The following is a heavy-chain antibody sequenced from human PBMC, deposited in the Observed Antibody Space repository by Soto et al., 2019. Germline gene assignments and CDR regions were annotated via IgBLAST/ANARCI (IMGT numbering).Heavy chain of an antibody. CDR1: RFIFSSKW. D-gene: IGHD3-3*01. J-gene: IGHJ4*02. V-gene: IGHV3-7*01. CDR2: IKDDGSET. CDR3: ARGRLFWDY. Sequence: EVQLVESGGGLVQPGGSLRLSCVASRFIFSSKWMTWVRQAPGKGLEWVANIKDDGSETYYVDSVKGRFTISRYNAKNALYPQMNALLAEDTAVYHCARGRLFWDYWGQGTLVTVSS.